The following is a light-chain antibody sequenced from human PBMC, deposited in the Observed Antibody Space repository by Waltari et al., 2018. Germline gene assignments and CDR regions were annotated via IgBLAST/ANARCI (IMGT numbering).Light chain of an antibody. V-gene: IGLV2-14*03. Sequence: QSALTQPASVSGSPGQSIPISCTGTSSDVGFYNYVSWYQQHPGKAPKVIIYDVSQRPSGISNRFSGSKSGNTASLTISGLQAEDEADYYCKSYTGTGSWVFGGGTKVTVL. CDR3: KSYTGTGSWV. CDR1: SSDVGFYNY. J-gene: IGLJ3*02. CDR2: DVS.